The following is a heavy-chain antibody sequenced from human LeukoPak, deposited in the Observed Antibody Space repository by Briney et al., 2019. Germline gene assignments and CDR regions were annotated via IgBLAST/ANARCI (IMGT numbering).Heavy chain of an antibody. CDR2: IYTSGST. D-gene: IGHD3-3*01. CDR3: ATHYDFWSGYFFYY. V-gene: IGHV4-4*07. Sequence: SETLSLTCTVSGGSISSYYWSWIRQPAGKGLEWIGRIYTSGSTNYNPSLKSRVTMSVDTSKNQFSLKLSSVTAADTAVYYCATHYDFWSGYFFYYWGQGTLVTVSS. CDR1: GGSISSYY. J-gene: IGHJ4*02.